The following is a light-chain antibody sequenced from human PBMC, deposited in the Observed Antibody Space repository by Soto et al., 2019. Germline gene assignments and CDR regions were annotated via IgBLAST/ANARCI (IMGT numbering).Light chain of an antibody. CDR2: DAS. V-gene: IGKV3-11*01. CDR3: QQRSNWPPIT. CDR1: QSVSSY. J-gene: IGKJ5*01. Sequence: EIVLTQSPATLSLSPWERATLSCRASQSVSSYLACYQQKPGQAPRLLIYDASNRATGILARFSGSASGTDFTITISSLEPEDFAVYYCQQRSNWPPITFGQGTRLEIK.